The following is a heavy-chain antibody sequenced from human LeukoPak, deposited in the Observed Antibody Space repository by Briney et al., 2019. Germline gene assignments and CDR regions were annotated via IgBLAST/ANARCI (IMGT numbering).Heavy chain of an antibody. CDR1: GFTFSSYA. J-gene: IGHJ4*02. Sequence: GRSLRLSCAASGFTFSSYAMHWVRQAPGKGLEWVAVISYDGSNKYYADSVKGRFTISRDNSKNTLYLQMNSLRAEDTAVYYCARDPLGTRPGFDYWGQGTLVTVSS. D-gene: IGHD1-1*01. V-gene: IGHV3-30*04. CDR3: ARDPLGTRPGFDY. CDR2: ISYDGSNK.